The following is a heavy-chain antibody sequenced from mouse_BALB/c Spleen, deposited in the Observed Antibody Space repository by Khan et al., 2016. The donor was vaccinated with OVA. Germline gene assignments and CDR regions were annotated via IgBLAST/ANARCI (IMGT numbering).Heavy chain of an antibody. Sequence: QVQLQQSAAELARPGASVKMSCKASGYTFTSYTVQWIQQRPGQGLEWIGSINPSSGYTDYHRRFRDTTPLTADKSSSTTYIQLSSLTSEDSAVYFCARGGRGNSWFSYWGQGTLVTVSA. D-gene: IGHD2-1*01. CDR2: INPSSGYT. CDR3: ARGGRGNSWFSY. V-gene: IGHV1-4*02. J-gene: IGHJ3*01. CDR1: GYTFTSYT.